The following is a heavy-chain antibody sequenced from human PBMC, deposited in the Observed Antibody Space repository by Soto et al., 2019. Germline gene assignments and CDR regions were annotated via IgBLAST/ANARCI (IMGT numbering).Heavy chain of an antibody. Sequence: PSETLSLTCTVSGLSISTTGYYWTWMRQHPGKGLEWIGYIYYSGTTSYNPSLRSRVDISVDTSKNQFSLRLNSVTAADTAVYYCVRAGRVDVWGQGTTVAVS. V-gene: IGHV4-31*03. D-gene: IGHD2-8*02. CDR3: VRAGRVDV. J-gene: IGHJ6*02. CDR2: IYYSGTT. CDR1: GLSISTTGYY.